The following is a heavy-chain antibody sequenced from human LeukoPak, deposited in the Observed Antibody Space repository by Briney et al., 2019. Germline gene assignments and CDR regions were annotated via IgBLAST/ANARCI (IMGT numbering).Heavy chain of an antibody. Sequence: GGSLRLSCAASGFTVSSNYMSWVRQAPGKGLEWVSVIYSGGSTYYADSVKGRFTISRDNSKNTLYLQMNSLRAEDTAVYYCARWLYDSSGPFDYWGQGTLVTVSS. CDR1: GFTVSSNY. V-gene: IGHV3-66*01. D-gene: IGHD3-22*01. J-gene: IGHJ4*02. CDR3: ARWLYDSSGPFDY. CDR2: IYSGGST.